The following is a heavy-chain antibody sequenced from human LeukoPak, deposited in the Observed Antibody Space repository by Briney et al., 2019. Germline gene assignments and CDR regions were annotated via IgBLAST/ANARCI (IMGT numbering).Heavy chain of an antibody. V-gene: IGHV3-74*01. D-gene: IGHD3-10*02. Sequence: PGGSLRLSCAASGFTFSSYWMHWVRQAPGKGLVWVSRINSDGSSTSYADSVKGRFTISRDNAKNTLYLQMNSLRDEDTAVYYCTRSPYACPGSYSFDYWGQGTLVTVSS. CDR3: TRSPYACPGSYSFDY. CDR1: GFTFSSYW. J-gene: IGHJ4*02. CDR2: INSDGSST.